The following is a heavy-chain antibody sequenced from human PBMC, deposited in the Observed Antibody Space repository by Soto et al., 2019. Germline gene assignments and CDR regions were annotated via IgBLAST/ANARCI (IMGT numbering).Heavy chain of an antibody. CDR1: GYTFTSYD. CDR2: MNPNSGNT. J-gene: IGHJ3*02. CDR3: ARLYYDFWSGGIDAFDI. D-gene: IGHD3-3*01. V-gene: IGHV1-8*01. Sequence: ASVKVSCKASGYTFTSYDINWVRQATGQGLEWMGWMNPNSGNTGYAQKFQGRVTMTRNTSISTAYMELSSLRSEDTAVYYCARLYYDFWSGGIDAFDIWAKGQWSPSPQ.